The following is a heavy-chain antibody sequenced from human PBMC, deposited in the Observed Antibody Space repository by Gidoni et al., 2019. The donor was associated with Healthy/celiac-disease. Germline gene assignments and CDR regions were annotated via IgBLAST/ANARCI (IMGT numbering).Heavy chain of an antibody. V-gene: IGHV1-3*01. D-gene: IGHD2-15*01. CDR2: INAGNGNT. J-gene: IGHJ6*02. CDR1: GYTFTSYA. CDR3: ARVGIVVVVAATPYGMDV. Sequence: QVQLVQSGAEVTKPGASVKVSCKASGYTFTSYAMHWVRQAPGQRLEWMGWINAGNGNTKYSQKFQGRVTITRDTSASTAYMELSSLRSEDTAVYYCARVGIVVVVAATPYGMDVWGQGTTVTVSS.